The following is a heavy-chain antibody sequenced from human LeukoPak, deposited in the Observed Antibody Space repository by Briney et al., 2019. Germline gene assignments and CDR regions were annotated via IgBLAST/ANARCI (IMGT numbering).Heavy chain of an antibody. J-gene: IGHJ4*02. CDR2: IKSKTDGGTT. CDR3: TTGAWIQLWLADY. V-gene: IGHV3-15*01. Sequence: GGSLRLSCAASGFTFSNAWMRWVRQAPGKGLEWVGRIKSKTDGGTTDYAAPVKGRFTISRDDSKTTLYLQMNSLKAEDTAVYYCTTGAWIQLWLADYWGRGTLVTVSS. CDR1: GFTFSNAW. D-gene: IGHD5-18*01.